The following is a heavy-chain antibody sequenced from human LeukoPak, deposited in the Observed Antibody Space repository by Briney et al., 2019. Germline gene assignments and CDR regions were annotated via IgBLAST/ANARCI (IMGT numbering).Heavy chain of an antibody. CDR3: ARGLHYYVAMDV. D-gene: IGHD3-10*02. V-gene: IGHV3-23*05. CDR1: GFTFRAYA. J-gene: IGHJ6*02. CDR2: IGSDNKP. Sequence: GGSLRLSCEASGFTFRAYAMTWVRQAPGKGMEWVSSIGSDNKPHYSESVKGRFAISRDNSKSMLFLQLNSLRAEDTALYYCARGLHYYVAMDVWGQGATVTVSS.